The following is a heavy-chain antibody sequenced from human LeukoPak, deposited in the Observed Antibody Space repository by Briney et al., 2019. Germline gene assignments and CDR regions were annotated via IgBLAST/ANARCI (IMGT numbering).Heavy chain of an antibody. D-gene: IGHD3-16*01. Sequence: GGSLTLSCAASGFTFSNYNMNWVRRAPGKGLEWVSSISSSSSYIYYADSVKGRFTISRDNANNSLYLQMNSLRAEDTTVYYCARGDSGGMDYWGQGTLVAVSS. CDR3: ARGDSGGMDY. J-gene: IGHJ4*02. V-gene: IGHV3-21*01. CDR2: ISSSSSYI. CDR1: GFTFSNYN.